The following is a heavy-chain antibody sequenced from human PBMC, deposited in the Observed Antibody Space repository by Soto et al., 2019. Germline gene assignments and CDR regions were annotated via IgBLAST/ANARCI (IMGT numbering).Heavy chain of an antibody. CDR1: GYTFSSYA. J-gene: IGHJ4*02. CDR2: INAGYGNT. V-gene: IGHV1-3*01. D-gene: IGHD7-27*01. CDR3: ARDTGDGTFDL. Sequence: QVHLVQSGAEVRKPGASVKVSCKASGYTFSSYAMHWVRQAPGQRLEWMGWINAGYGNTKSSQKFQDRVTISRDTSASTAYMELTSLRSEDKAVYYCARDTGDGTFDLWGQGTLVTVSS.